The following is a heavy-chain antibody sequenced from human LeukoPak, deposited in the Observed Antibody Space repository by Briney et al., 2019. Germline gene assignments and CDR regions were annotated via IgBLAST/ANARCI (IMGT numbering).Heavy chain of an antibody. V-gene: IGHV4-34*01. D-gene: IGHD4-17*01. CDR1: GGSFSGYY. CDR2: INHSGST. Sequence: SETLSLTCAVYGGSFSGYYWSWIRQPPGKGLEWIGEINHSGSTNYNPSLKSRVTISVDTSKNQFSLKLSSVTAADTAVYYCARDPDYGDYGAFDYWGQETLVTVSS. J-gene: IGHJ4*02. CDR3: ARDPDYGDYGAFDY.